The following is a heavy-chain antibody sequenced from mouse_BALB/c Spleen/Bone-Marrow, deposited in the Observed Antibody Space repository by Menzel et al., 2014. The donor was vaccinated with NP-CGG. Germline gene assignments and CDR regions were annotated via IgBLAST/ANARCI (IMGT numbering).Heavy chain of an antibody. J-gene: IGHJ4*01. Sequence: VHLQQPGAELVKPGASVKLSCTASGFNIKDTYMHWVKQRPEQGLEWIGRIDPANGNTKYDPKFQGKATITADTSSNTAYLQLSSLTSEDTAVYYCARGYYDYVYAMDYWGQGTSVTVSS. D-gene: IGHD2-4*01. V-gene: IGHV14-3*02. CDR1: GFNIKDTY. CDR2: IDPANGNT. CDR3: ARGYYDYVYAMDY.